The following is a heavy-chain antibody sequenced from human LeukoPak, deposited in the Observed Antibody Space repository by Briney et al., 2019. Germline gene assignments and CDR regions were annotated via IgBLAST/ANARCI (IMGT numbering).Heavy chain of an antibody. CDR2: INHSGST. CDR3: ARGDYDILTGYYS. CDR1: GGSFSGYY. V-gene: IGHV4-34*01. J-gene: IGHJ4*02. D-gene: IGHD3-9*01. Sequence: SETLSLTCAVYGGSFSGYYWSWIRQPPGEGLEWIGEINHSGSTNYNPSLKSRVTISVDTSKNQFSLKLSSVTAADTAVYYCARGDYDILTGYYSWGQGTPVTVSS.